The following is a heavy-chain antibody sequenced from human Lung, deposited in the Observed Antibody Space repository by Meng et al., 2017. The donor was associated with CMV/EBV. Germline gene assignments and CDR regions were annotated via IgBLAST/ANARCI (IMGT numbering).Heavy chain of an antibody. D-gene: IGHD1-14*01. V-gene: IGHV3-48*04. CDR2: ISSSSSTI. CDR3: ARGVSGDY. CDR1: GFTFSIYR. Sequence: ESXKISCAASGFTFSIYRMNWVRQAPGKGLEWVSYISSSSSTIYYADSVKGRFTISRDNAKNSLYLQMNSLRAEDTAVYYCARGVSGDYWGQGTLVTVAS. J-gene: IGHJ4*02.